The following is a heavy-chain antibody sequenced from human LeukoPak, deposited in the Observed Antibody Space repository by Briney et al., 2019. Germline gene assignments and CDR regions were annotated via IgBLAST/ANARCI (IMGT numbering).Heavy chain of an antibody. Sequence: PGGSLRLSSIASGFTVSSGYVNWVRQAPGKGLEWVSVLYAGGGAYYADSVKGRFTISRDHSKNTLYLQMNSLRAEDTAVYYCARGRAVTDVGIFDYWGQGTLVIVSS. D-gene: IGHD2-21*02. CDR2: LYAGGGA. CDR3: ARGRAVTDVGIFDY. CDR1: GFTVSSGY. J-gene: IGHJ4*02. V-gene: IGHV3-66*01.